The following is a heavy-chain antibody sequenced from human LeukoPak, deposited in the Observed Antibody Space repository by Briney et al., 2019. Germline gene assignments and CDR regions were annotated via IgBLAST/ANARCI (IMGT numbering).Heavy chain of an antibody. J-gene: IGHJ4*02. CDR2: IYYSGST. Sequence: SETLSLTCTVSGGSISSGGYYWSWLRQHPGKGLEWIGYIYYSGSTYYNPSLKSRVTISVDTSKNQFPLKLSSVTAADTAVYYCARADPHLYGDYGYYFDYWGQGTLVTVSS. CDR3: ARADPHLYGDYGYYFDY. V-gene: IGHV4-31*03. CDR1: GGSISSGGYY. D-gene: IGHD4-17*01.